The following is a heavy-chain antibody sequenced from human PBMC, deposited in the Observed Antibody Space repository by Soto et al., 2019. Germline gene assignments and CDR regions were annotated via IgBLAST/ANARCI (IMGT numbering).Heavy chain of an antibody. V-gene: IGHV3-23*01. Sequence: GGSLRLSCAASGFTFSNFAMSWVRQAPGKGLEWVSSITSSSDRTYYAPSVKGRFTISRDNSKNTLFLQMNSLRAEDTVVYYCAEGGFYDGFDYWGQGTLVTVSS. D-gene: IGHD5-12*01. CDR1: GFTFSNFA. CDR3: AEGGFYDGFDY. J-gene: IGHJ4*02. CDR2: ITSSSDRT.